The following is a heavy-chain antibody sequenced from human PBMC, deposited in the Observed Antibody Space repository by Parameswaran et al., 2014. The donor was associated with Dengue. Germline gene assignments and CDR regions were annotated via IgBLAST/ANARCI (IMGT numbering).Heavy chain of an antibody. CDR2: ISYDGSNK. Sequence: WIRQPPGKGLEWVAVISYDGSNKYYADSVKGRFTISRDNSKNTLYLQMNSLRAEDTAVYYCAKDWYSSGPYFDYWGQGTLVTVSS. V-gene: IGHV3-30*18. CDR3: AKDWYSSGPYFDY. J-gene: IGHJ4*02. D-gene: IGHD6-19*01.